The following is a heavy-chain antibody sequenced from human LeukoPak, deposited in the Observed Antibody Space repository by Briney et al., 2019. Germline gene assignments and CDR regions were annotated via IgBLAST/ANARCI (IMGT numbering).Heavy chain of an antibody. D-gene: IGHD6-13*01. J-gene: IGHJ4*02. Sequence: GGSLRLSCAASGFTFSSYSMHWVRHAPGKGLEWVSGISTTSNTIYYADSVKGRFTISRDNAKNSLYLQMSGLGDEDTAVYFCARARYSSSWYLDYWGQGTLVTVSS. CDR1: GFTFSSYS. V-gene: IGHV3-48*02. CDR2: ISTTSNTI. CDR3: ARARYSSSWYLDY.